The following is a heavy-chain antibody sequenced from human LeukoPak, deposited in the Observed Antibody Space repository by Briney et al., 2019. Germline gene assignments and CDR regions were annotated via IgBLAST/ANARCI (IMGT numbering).Heavy chain of an antibody. CDR3: ARAHVGALIDY. J-gene: IGHJ4*02. V-gene: IGHV4-39*07. CDR1: GGSISSSSYY. Sequence: PSETLSLTCTVSGGSISSSSYYWGWIRQPPGKGLEWIGSIYYSGSTYYNPSLKSRVTISVDTSKNQFSLKLSSVTAADTAVYYCARAHVGALIDYWGQGTLVTVSS. CDR2: IYYSGST. D-gene: IGHD1-26*01.